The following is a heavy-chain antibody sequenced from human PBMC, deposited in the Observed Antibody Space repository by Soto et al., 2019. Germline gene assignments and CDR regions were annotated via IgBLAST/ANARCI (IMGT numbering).Heavy chain of an antibody. CDR1: GFTFSSYG. CDR3: AKGYKVTTMVNLFDY. D-gene: IGHD4-17*01. Sequence: QVQLVESGGGVVQPGRSLRLSCAASGFTFSSYGMHWVRQAPGKGLEWVAVISYDGSNKYYADSVKGRFTISRDNSKNTRYLQMNSLRAEETAVYYCAKGYKVTTMVNLFDYWGQGTLVTVSS. J-gene: IGHJ4*02. V-gene: IGHV3-30*18. CDR2: ISYDGSNK.